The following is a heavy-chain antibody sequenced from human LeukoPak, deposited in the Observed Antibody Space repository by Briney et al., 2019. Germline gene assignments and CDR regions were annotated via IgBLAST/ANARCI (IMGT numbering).Heavy chain of an antibody. J-gene: IGHJ5*02. CDR3: ARGTYCSSTSCHTWFDP. D-gene: IGHD2-2*02. CDR1: GYTFTSYY. CDR2: INPSGGST. V-gene: IGHV1-46*01. Sequence: ASVKVSCKASGYTFTSYYMHWVRQAPGQGLEWMGIINPSGGSTSYAQKFQGRATMTRDTSTSTAYMELSSLRSEDTAVYYCARGTYCSSTSCHTWFDPWGQGTLVTVSS.